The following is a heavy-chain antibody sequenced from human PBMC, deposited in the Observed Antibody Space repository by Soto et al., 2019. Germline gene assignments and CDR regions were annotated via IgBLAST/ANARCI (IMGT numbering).Heavy chain of an antibody. CDR3: AKTIYSYYVSYYYYYGMDV. CDR1: GFTFSSYA. Sequence: GGSLRLSCAASGFTFSSYAIHWVRQAPGKGLEWVAVISYDGSNKYYADSVKGRFTISRDNSKNTLYLQMNSLRAEDTAVYYCAKTIYSYYVSYYYYYGMDVWGQGTTVTVSS. V-gene: IGHV3-30*18. D-gene: IGHD4-4*01. J-gene: IGHJ6*02. CDR2: ISYDGSNK.